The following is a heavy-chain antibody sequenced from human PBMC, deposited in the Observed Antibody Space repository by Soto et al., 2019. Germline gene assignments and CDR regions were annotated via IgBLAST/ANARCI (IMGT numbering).Heavy chain of an antibody. CDR1: GGSFSGYY. J-gene: IGHJ4*02. CDR3: ARGSLTVTQYSFDY. V-gene: IGHV4-34*01. Sequence: QVQLQQWGAGLLKPSETLSLTCAVYGGSFSGYYWSWIRQPPGKGLEWIGEINHSGSTNYNPSLKSRVTISVDTSKNQFSLKLSSVTAADTAVYYCARGSLTVTQYSFDYWGQGTLVTVSS. D-gene: IGHD4-17*01. CDR2: INHSGST.